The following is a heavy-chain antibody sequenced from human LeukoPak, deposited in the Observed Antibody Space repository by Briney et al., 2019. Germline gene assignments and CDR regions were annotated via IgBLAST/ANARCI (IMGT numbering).Heavy chain of an antibody. CDR2: INHSGST. J-gene: IGHJ3*02. CDR3: ARVLAYCGGDCYWHAFDI. Sequence: SETLSLTCAVYGGSFSGYYWSWIRQPPGKGQERIGEINHSGSTNYNPSLKSRVTISVDTSKNQFSLKLSSVTAADTAVYYCARVLAYCGGDCYWHAFDIWGQGTMVTVSS. CDR1: GGSFSGYY. V-gene: IGHV4-34*01. D-gene: IGHD2-21*01.